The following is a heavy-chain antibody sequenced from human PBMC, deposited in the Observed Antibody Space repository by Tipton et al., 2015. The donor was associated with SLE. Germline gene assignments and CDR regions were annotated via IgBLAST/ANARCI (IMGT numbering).Heavy chain of an antibody. CDR2: MYHSGVT. J-gene: IGHJ4*02. D-gene: IGHD6-19*01. Sequence: TLSLTCAVSGYSISSGYYWGWIRQPPGKGLEWIGSMYHSGVTYYNPSPQSRVTRSVDTSKNQVSLMLSSVTAADTAVYYCAREHSSGWYSDYCGQGTLVTVSS. CDR1: GYSISSGYY. CDR3: AREHSSGWYSDY. V-gene: IGHV4-38-2*02.